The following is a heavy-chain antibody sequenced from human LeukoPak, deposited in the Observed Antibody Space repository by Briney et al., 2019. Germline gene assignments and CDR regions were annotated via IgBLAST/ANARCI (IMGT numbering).Heavy chain of an antibody. J-gene: IGHJ4*02. Sequence: SVKVSCKVSGGTFRTYEINWVRQASGQGLEWMGGLTPIFGTANYAQKFQGRVKITADESTSTGCMELSSLTSEDTAVYYCARPEVATTYFDFWGQGTLVTVSS. V-gene: IGHV1-69*01. CDR2: LTPIFGTA. CDR3: ARPEVATTYFDF. D-gene: IGHD5-12*01. CDR1: GGTFRTYE.